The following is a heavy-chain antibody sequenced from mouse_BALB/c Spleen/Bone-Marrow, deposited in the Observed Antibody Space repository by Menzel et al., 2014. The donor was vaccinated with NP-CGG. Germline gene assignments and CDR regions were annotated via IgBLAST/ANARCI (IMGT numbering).Heavy chain of an antibody. CDR3: ARGGSSYGWYFDV. D-gene: IGHD1-1*01. V-gene: IGHV14-3*02. J-gene: IGHJ1*01. CDR1: GFNIKDTY. CDR2: IDPANGNT. Sequence: EVQRVESGAELVKPGASVKLSCTASGFNIKDTYMHWVKQRPEQGLEWIGRIDPANGNTKYDPKFQGKATITADTSPNTAYLQLSSLTSEDTAVYYCARGGSSYGWYFDVWGAGTTVTVSS.